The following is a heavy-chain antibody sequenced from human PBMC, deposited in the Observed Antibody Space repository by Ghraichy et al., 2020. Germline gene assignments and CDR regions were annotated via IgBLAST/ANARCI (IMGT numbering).Heavy chain of an antibody. D-gene: IGHD6-19*01. CDR3: ARGKGWVVGTFDY. CDR1: GGSFSGYY. Sequence: SETLSLTCAVYGGSFSGYYWTWIRQPPGKGLEWIGEIHHSGSTNYNPSLKSRVTISIDTSKNQFSLKLSSVTAADTAVYYCARGKGWVVGTFDYWGQGTLVTVSS. V-gene: IGHV4-34*01. CDR2: IHHSGST. J-gene: IGHJ4*02.